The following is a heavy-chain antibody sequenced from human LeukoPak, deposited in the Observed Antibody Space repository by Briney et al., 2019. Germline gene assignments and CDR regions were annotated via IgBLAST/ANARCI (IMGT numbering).Heavy chain of an antibody. D-gene: IGHD5-18*01. CDR2: IIPILGIA. V-gene: IGHV1-69*04. J-gene: IGHJ4*02. CDR3: ARGSGYSYGPHDY. Sequence: SVRVSCKASGGTFSSYAISWVRQAPGQGLEWMGRIIPILGIANYAQKFQGRVTITADKSTSTAYMELSSLRSEDTAVYYCARGSGYSYGPHDYWGQGTLVTVSS. CDR1: GGTFSSYA.